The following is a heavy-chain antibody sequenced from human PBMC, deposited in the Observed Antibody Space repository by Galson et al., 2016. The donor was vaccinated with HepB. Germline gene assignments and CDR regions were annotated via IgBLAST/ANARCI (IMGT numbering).Heavy chain of an antibody. CDR1: GFTFSIYA. CDR2: ISYDGSNK. D-gene: IGHD6-13*01. Sequence: SLRLSCAGSGFTFSIYALHWVRQAPGKGLEWVAVISYDGSNKYYADSVKGRFTISRDKSKNTLYLQMNSLRAEDTAVYYCAKEQYTSRWYAEYYFDYWGQGTLVTVSS. V-gene: IGHV3-30*04. J-gene: IGHJ4*02. CDR3: AKEQYTSRWYAEYYFDY.